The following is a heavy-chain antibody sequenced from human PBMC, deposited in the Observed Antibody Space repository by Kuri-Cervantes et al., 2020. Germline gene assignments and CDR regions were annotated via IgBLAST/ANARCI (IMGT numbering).Heavy chain of an antibody. CDR3: AGFTMVRGVITTLDY. Sequence: SVKVSCKASGGTFSSYAISRVRQAPGQGLEWMGGIIPIFGTANYAQKFQGGVTITADESTSTAYMELSSLRSEDTAVYYCAGFTMVRGVITTLDYWGQGTLVTVSS. CDR1: GGTFSSYA. D-gene: IGHD3-10*01. V-gene: IGHV1-69*13. J-gene: IGHJ4*02. CDR2: IIPIFGTA.